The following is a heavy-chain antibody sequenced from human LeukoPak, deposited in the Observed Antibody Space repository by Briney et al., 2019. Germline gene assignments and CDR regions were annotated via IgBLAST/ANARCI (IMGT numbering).Heavy chain of an antibody. CDR2: IYHSGST. J-gene: IGHJ4*02. D-gene: IGHD3-3*01. Sequence: PSETLSLTCAVYGGSFSGYYWSWIRQPPGKGLEWIGYIYHSGSTYYNPSLKSRVTISVDRSKNQFSLKLSSVTAADTAVYYCARVAAWSGYYQLDYWGQGTLVTVSS. CDR1: GGSFSGYY. CDR3: ARVAAWSGYYQLDY. V-gene: IGHV4-34*01.